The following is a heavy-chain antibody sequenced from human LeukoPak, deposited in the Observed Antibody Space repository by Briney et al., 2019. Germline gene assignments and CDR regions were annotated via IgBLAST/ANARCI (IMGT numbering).Heavy chain of an antibody. V-gene: IGHV4-59*08. Sequence: SETLSLTCTVSGGSISSHYWSWIRQPPGKGLEWIGYIYYSGSTNYNPSLKSRVTISVDTSKNQFSLKLSSVTAADTAVYYCARHDTFDYWGQGTLVTVSS. CDR2: IYYSGST. CDR3: ARHDTFDY. CDR1: GGSISSHY. J-gene: IGHJ4*02.